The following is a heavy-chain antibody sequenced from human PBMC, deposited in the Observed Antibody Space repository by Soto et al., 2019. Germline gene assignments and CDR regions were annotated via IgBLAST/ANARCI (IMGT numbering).Heavy chain of an antibody. Sequence: HPGGSLRLSCAASGFTVSSYEMNWVRQAPGKGLEWVSYISSSGSTIYYADSVKGRFTISRDNAKNSLYLQMNSLRAEDTAVYYCARDRGAAYYYYGMDVWGQGTTVTVSS. CDR2: ISSSGSTI. J-gene: IGHJ6*02. CDR1: GFTVSSYE. CDR3: ARDRGAAYYYYGMDV. V-gene: IGHV3-48*03.